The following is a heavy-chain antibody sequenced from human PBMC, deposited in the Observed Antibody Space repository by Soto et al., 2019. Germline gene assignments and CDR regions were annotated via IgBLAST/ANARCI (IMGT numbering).Heavy chain of an antibody. CDR3: ARGSIAARGGDYYYGMDV. CDR1: GYTFTSYY. V-gene: IGHV1-46*01. D-gene: IGHD6-6*01. J-gene: IGHJ6*02. Sequence: ASVKVSCKASGYTFTSYYMHWVRQAPGQGLEWMGIINPSGGSTSYAQKFQGRVTMTRDTSTSTVYMGLSSLRSEDTAVYYCARGSIAARGGDYYYGMDVWGQGTTVTVSS. CDR2: INPSGGST.